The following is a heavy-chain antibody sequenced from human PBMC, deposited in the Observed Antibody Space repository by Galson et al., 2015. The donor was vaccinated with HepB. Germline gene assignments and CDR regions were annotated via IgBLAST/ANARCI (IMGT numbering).Heavy chain of an antibody. CDR3: ARGPWFGELTRILVLQY. CDR2: INPYNGGT. Sequence: SVKVSCKASGYTFTSYGITWVRQAPGQGLEWVGWINPYNGGTNFAQNLQDRVTMSTDTSTSTAYMELRSLRSDDTAVYFCARGPWFGELTRILVLQYWGKCTLLTVSS. J-gene: IGHJ1*01. V-gene: IGHV1-18*04. D-gene: IGHD3-10*01. CDR1: GYTFTSYG.